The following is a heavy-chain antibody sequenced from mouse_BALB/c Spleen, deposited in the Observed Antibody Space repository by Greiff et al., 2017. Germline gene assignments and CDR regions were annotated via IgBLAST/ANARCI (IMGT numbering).Heavy chain of an antibody. Sequence: EVQVVESGGDLVKPGGSLKLSCAASGFTFSSYGMSWVRQTPDKRLEWVATISSGGSYTYYPDSVKGRFTISRDNAKNTLYLQMSSLKSEDTAMYYCARRPYYGNYLYYFDYWGQGTTLTVSS. J-gene: IGHJ2*01. CDR3: ARRPYYGNYLYYFDY. CDR2: ISSGGSYT. V-gene: IGHV5-6*01. D-gene: IGHD2-10*01. CDR1: GFTFSSYG.